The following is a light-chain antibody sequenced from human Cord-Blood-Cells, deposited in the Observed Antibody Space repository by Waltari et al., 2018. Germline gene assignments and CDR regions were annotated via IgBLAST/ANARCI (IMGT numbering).Light chain of an antibody. J-gene: IGLJ1*01. V-gene: IGLV1-44*01. CDR2: SNN. CDR1: SSNLGSTT. CDR3: AAWDDSLNAYV. Sequence: QSVLTQPPSASGTPGQGVTISCSGISSNLGSTTVTWYQQLPGTAPKLLIYSNNQRPSGVPDRFSGSKSGTSASLAISGLQSEDEADYYCAAWDDSLNAYVFGTGTKVTVL.